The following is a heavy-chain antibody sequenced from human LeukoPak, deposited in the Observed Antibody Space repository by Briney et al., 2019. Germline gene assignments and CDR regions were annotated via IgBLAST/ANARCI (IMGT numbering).Heavy chain of an antibody. CDR2: SNSDGSST. J-gene: IGHJ4*02. Sequence: GSLRLSCAASGFTFSIYWMHWVRHAPGKGLVWVSRSNSDGSSTTYADSVKGRFTISRDNAKNTLYLQMNSLRAEDTAVYYCARVGSGYDTFDYWGQGTLVTVSS. D-gene: IGHD5-12*01. CDR3: ARVGSGYDTFDY. V-gene: IGHV3-74*01. CDR1: GFTFSIYW.